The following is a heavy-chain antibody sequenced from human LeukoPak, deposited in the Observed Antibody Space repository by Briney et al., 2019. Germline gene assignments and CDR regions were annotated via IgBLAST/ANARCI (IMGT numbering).Heavy chain of an antibody. D-gene: IGHD2-2*01. V-gene: IGHV3-30*18. J-gene: IGHJ4*02. CDR3: AKGYCSSTSCYPVGS. Sequence: GRSLRLSCATSGFTFSGYGMHWVRQAPGKELEWVAVISYDGSNKYYADSVKGRFTISRDNSKNTLYLQVNSLRAEDTAVYYCAKGYCSSTSCYPVGSWGQGTLVTVSS. CDR2: ISYDGSNK. CDR1: GFTFSGYG.